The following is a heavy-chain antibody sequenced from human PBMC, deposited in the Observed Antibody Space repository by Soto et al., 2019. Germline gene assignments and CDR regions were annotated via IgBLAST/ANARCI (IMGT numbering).Heavy chain of an antibody. CDR1: GFTFDDYS. Sequence: QVQLVESGGGLVQPGRSLRLSCEAFGFTFDDYSMHWVRQAPGKGLEWVARISSAGSTNYYADFVKGRFTISRDTAKNALFLEFIRLNSQETGVYSVDYPDIQDGCYDGLDVWGQGTMVTVSS. CDR3: DYPDIQDGCYDGLDV. J-gene: IGHJ3*01. V-gene: IGHV3-30-3*01. CDR2: ISSAGSTN. D-gene: IGHD2-15*01.